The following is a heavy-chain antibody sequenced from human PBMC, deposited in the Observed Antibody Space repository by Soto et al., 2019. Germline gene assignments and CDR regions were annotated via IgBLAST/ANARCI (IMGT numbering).Heavy chain of an antibody. Sequence: SETLSLTCAVYGGSFSGYYWSWFRQPPGKGLEWIGEINHSGSTNYNPSLKSRVTISVDTSKNQFSLKLSSVTAADTAVYYCARGGVMVREYGMDVWGQGTTVT. V-gene: IGHV4-34*01. D-gene: IGHD3-10*01. CDR3: ARGGVMVREYGMDV. J-gene: IGHJ6*02. CDR1: GGSFSGYY. CDR2: INHSGST.